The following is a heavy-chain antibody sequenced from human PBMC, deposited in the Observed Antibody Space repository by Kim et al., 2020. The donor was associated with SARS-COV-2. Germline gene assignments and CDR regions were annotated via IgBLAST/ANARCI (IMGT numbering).Heavy chain of an antibody. V-gene: IGHV3-23*01. D-gene: IGHD2-8*01. CDR2: GRT. CDR3: ASSSIRGVY. Sequence: GRTYYADSVKGRFTIPRDNSKNTLYLQMNSLRAEDTAVYYCASSSIRGVYWGQGTLVTVSS. J-gene: IGHJ4*02.